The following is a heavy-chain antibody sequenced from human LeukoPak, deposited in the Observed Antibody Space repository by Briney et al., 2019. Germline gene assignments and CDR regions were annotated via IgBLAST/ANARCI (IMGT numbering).Heavy chain of an antibody. J-gene: IGHJ5*02. CDR2: INPSGGST. V-gene: IGHV1-46*01. CDR1: GYTFSSYY. D-gene: IGHD2-2*01. CDR3: ARERAYCSSTSCRGKSDRFDP. Sequence: ASVKVSCKASGYTFSSYYMHWVRRAPGQGLEWMGIINPSGGSTSYAQKFQGRVTMTRDTSTSTVYMELSSLRSEDTAVYYCARERAYCSSTSCRGKSDRFDPWGQGTLVTVSS.